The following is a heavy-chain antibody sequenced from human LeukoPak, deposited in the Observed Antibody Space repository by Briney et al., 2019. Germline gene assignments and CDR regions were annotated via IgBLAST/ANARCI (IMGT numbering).Heavy chain of an antibody. CDR1: GFTLTIYD. D-gene: IGHD1-26*01. V-gene: IGHV1-8*01. CDR2: MNGNSGDT. J-gene: IGHJ1*01. Sequence: ASVKVSCKTSGFTLTIYDINWVRQATGQGLEWMGWMNGNSGDTGYAQKFQGRVTMTRNTSISTAYMELSNLRSEDTAVYYCVRGRFIEGAGVWGQGTPVTVPS. CDR3: VRGRFIEGAGV.